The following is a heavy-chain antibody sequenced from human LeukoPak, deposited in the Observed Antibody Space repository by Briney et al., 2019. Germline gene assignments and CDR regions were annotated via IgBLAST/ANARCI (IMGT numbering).Heavy chain of an antibody. Sequence: PSETLSLTCTVSGYSISSGYYWGWIRQPPGKGLEWIGSIYYSGSTYYNPSLKSRVTISVDTSKNQFSLKLSSVTAADTAVYYCARVRSSGYYLTPKWRSAFDIWGQGTMVTVSS. V-gene: IGHV4-38-2*02. D-gene: IGHD3-22*01. CDR3: ARVRSSGYYLTPKWRSAFDI. CDR2: IYYSGST. CDR1: GYSISSGYY. J-gene: IGHJ3*02.